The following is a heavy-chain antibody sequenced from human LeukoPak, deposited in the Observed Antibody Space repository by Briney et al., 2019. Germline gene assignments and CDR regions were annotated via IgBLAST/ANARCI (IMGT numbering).Heavy chain of an antibody. CDR1: GYTLTELS. Sequence: ASVTVSCTVSGYTLTELSMHWVRQAPGKGLEWMGGFDPEDGETIYAQKFQGRVTMTEDTSTDTAYMELSSLGSEDTAVYYCATDGLRGRPHDSFDYWGQGTLVTVSS. D-gene: IGHD3-22*01. V-gene: IGHV1-24*01. J-gene: IGHJ4*02. CDR2: FDPEDGET. CDR3: ATDGLRGRPHDSFDY.